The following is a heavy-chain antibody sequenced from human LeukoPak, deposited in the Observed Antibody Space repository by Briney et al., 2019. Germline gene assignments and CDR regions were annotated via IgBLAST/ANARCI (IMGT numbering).Heavy chain of an antibody. V-gene: IGHV3-15*01. Sequence: GGSLRLSCAASGFTFSNAWMSWVRQAPGKGLEWVGRIKSKTDGGTTDYAAPVKGRFTISRDDSKNTLYLQMNSLKTEDTAVYYCTTDFGGYVTQFDYWGQGTLVTVSS. CDR3: TTDFGGYVTQFDY. CDR1: GFTFSNAW. CDR2: IKSKTDGGTT. J-gene: IGHJ4*02. D-gene: IGHD6-25*01.